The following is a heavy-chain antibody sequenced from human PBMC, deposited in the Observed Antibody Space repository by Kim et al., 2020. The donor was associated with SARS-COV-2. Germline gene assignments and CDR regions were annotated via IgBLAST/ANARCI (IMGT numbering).Heavy chain of an antibody. J-gene: IGHJ4*02. Sequence: QGRVTITADESTSTAYMELSSLRSEDTAVYYCARGRPGDSSGYYYSSFDYWGQGTLVTVSS. V-gene: IGHV1-69*01. CDR3: ARGRPGDSSGYYYSSFDY. D-gene: IGHD3-22*01.